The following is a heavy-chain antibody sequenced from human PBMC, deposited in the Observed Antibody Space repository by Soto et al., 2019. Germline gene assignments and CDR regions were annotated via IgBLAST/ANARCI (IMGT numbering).Heavy chain of an antibody. CDR2: ISYDGSNK. CDR1: GFTFSSYA. V-gene: IGHV3-30-3*01. D-gene: IGHD3-22*01. Sequence: QVQLVESGGGVVQPRRSLRFSWAASGFTFSSYAMHWVRQAPGKGLEWVAVISYDGSNKYYADSVKGRFTISRDNSKNTLYLQMNSLRAEDTAVYYCARDRCYDSSGLDYWGQGTLVTVSS. J-gene: IGHJ4*02. CDR3: ARDRCYDSSGLDY.